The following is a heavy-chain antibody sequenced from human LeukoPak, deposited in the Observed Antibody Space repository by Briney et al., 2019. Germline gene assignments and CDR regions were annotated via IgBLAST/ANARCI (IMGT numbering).Heavy chain of an antibody. CDR3: AIDLDDILTGDAFDI. CDR2: ISYDGSNK. Sequence: GGSLRLSCAASGFTFSSYGMHWVRQAPGKGLEWVAVISYDGSNKYYADSVKGRFTISRDNSKNTLYLQMNSLRAEDTAVYYCAIDLDDILTGDAFDIWGQGTMVTVSS. CDR1: GFTFSSYG. J-gene: IGHJ3*02. D-gene: IGHD3-9*01. V-gene: IGHV3-30*03.